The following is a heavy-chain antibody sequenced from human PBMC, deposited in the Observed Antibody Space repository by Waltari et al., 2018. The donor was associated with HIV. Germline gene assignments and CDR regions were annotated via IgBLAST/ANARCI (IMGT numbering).Heavy chain of an antibody. CDR1: GFTVSSNY. J-gene: IGHJ6*02. CDR3: AREPRIQLWPRMDV. Sequence: EVQLVETGGGLIQPGGSLRLSCAASGFTVSSNYMSWVRQAPGKGLEWVSVIYSGGSTYYADSVKGRFTISRDNSKNTLYLQMNSLRAEDTAVYYCAREPRIQLWPRMDVWGQGTTVTVSS. CDR2: IYSGGST. D-gene: IGHD5-18*01. V-gene: IGHV3-53*02.